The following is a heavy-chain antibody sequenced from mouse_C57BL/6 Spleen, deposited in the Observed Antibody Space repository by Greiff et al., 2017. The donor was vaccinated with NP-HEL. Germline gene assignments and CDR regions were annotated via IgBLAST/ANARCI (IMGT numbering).Heavy chain of an antibody. CDR2: ISYDGSN. CDR3: ARYNYGSSSYAMDY. Sequence: DVHLVESGPGLVKPSQSLSLTCSVTGYSITSGYYWNWIRQFPGNKLEWMGYISYDGSNNYNPSLKNRISITRDTSKNQFFLKLNSVTTEDTATYYCARYNYGSSSYAMDYWGQGTSVTVSS. V-gene: IGHV3-6*01. D-gene: IGHD1-1*01. J-gene: IGHJ4*01. CDR1: GYSITSGYY.